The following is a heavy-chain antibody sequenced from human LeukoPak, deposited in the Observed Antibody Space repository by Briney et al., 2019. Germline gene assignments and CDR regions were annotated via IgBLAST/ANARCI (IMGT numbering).Heavy chain of an antibody. J-gene: IGHJ4*02. D-gene: IGHD6-13*01. V-gene: IGHV4-61*01. CDR1: GGSVSSGNYY. CDR3: ARVPAAGTGPDY. Sequence: PSQTLSLTCAVSGGSVSSGNYYWSWIRQPPRKGLEWVGFFSYNVHSDYNPSPKTRVAISVDTSKNQFSPRLSSVTAADTAMYYCARVPAAGTGPDYWGQGTLVTVSS. CDR2: FSYNVHS.